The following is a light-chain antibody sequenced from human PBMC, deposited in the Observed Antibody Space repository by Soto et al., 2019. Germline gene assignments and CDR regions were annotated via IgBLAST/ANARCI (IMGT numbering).Light chain of an antibody. V-gene: IGLV2-14*03. CDR2: DVN. Sequence: QSALTQPASVSGSPGQSVTISCTGTSSDIGAYNFVSWYQHHPGEVPKLILYDVNVRPSGVSNRFSGSKSGNTASLTISGLEDEDEDDYYCTSWTTITAMIFGGGTKLTVL. CDR3: TSWTTITAMI. CDR1: SSDIGAYNF. J-gene: IGLJ2*01.